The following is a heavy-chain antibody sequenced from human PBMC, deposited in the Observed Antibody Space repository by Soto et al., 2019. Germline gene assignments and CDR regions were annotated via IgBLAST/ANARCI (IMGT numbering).Heavy chain of an antibody. Sequence: EVQLVESGGGLVQPGGSLRLSCAASGFSFTTYWMIWVRQAPGKGLEWVASMNQDGSEKHYVDSVRGRFTISRDNAKNSVYLQMTSLGVENRAVYYCARKIGPNTFDYWGQGTLSPSPQ. J-gene: IGHJ4*02. CDR2: MNQDGSEK. V-gene: IGHV3-7*01. CDR3: ARKIGPNTFDY. CDR1: GFSFTTYW.